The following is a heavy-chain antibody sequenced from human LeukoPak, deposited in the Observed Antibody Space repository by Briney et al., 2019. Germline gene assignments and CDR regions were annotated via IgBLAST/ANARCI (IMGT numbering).Heavy chain of an antibody. V-gene: IGHV4-34*01. Sequence: PSETLSLTCAVYGGSFSGYYWSWIRQPPGKGLEWIGEINHSGSTNYNPSLKSRVTISVDTSKNQFSLKLSSVTAADTAVYYCARGERLVLLEKVNSFDPWGQGTLVTVSS. CDR3: ARGERLVLLEKVNSFDP. J-gene: IGHJ5*02. CDR1: GGSFSGYY. D-gene: IGHD3-3*01. CDR2: INHSGST.